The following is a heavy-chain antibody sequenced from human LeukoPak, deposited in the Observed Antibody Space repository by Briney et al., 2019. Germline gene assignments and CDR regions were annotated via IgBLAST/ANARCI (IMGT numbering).Heavy chain of an antibody. V-gene: IGHV3-7*01. D-gene: IGHD2-8*01. CDR1: GFTFSSFW. CDR2: IKTEGSEN. J-gene: IGHJ3*01. CDR3: ARDQGYCTSVNCGGDAFDV. Sequence: GGSLRLSCPASGFTFSSFWMSWVRQAPWKGREGVGKIKTEGSENYYVDSVKGRFTSSRDNAQNSLSLKMNSLRVEDTAVYYCARDQGYCTSVNCGGDAFDVWGQGSLVSVSS.